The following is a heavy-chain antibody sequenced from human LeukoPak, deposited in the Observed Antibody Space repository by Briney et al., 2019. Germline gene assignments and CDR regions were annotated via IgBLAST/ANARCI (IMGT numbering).Heavy chain of an antibody. D-gene: IGHD3-10*01. CDR1: GFTFSSYA. J-gene: IGHJ5*02. V-gene: IGHV3-23*01. CDR2: ISGSGGIT. Sequence: GGSLRLSCAASGFTFSSYAMSWVRQAPGKGLEWVSAISGSGGITSYADSVKGRFTISRDNSKNTLCLQMNSLRAEDSAVYYCAKVLDLYSNDLVRGWFDPWGQGTLVTVSS. CDR3: AKVLDLYSNDLVRGWFDP.